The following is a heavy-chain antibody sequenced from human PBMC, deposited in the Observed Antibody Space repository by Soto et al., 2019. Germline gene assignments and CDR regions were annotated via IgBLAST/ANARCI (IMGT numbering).Heavy chain of an antibody. V-gene: IGHV4-39*01. CDR1: GGSISSTGHF. Sequence: SSETLSLTCAVSGGSISSTGHFWAWIRQPPGKGLEWIGNIYYSGSTSYNPSLKSRVTISIDMSKNQFSLTLSSVTAADTAVYYCARQNYCGTTTCYGYWGQGTLVTVSS. D-gene: IGHD2-2*01. CDR3: ARQNYCGTTTCYGY. J-gene: IGHJ4*02. CDR2: IYYSGST.